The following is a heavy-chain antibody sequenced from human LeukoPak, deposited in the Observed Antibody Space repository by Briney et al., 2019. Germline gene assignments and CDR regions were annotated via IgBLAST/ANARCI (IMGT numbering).Heavy chain of an antibody. CDR1: XGGXY. Sequence: XGGXYWSWIRQHPGKGLEWIGYIYYSGSTYYNPSLKSRVTISVDTSKNQFSLKLSSVTAADTAVYYCARTYYYDRYFDYWGQGTLVTVSS. J-gene: IGHJ4*02. CDR2: IYYSGST. V-gene: IGHV4-31*02. D-gene: IGHD3-22*01. CDR3: ARTYYYDRYFDY.